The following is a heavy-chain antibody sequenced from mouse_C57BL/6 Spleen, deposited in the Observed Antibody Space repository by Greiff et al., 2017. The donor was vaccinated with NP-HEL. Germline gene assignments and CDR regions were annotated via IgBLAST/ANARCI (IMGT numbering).Heavy chain of an antibody. V-gene: IGHV5-17*01. CDR2: ISSGSSTI. J-gene: IGHJ4*01. Sequence: EVKVVESGGGLVKPGGSLKLSCAASGFTFSDYGMHWVRQAPEKGLEWVAYISSGSSTIYYADTVKGRFTISRDNAKNTLFLQMTSLRSEDTAMYYCARRTWAMDYWGQGTSVTVSS. CDR3: ARRTWAMDY. CDR1: GFTFSDYG.